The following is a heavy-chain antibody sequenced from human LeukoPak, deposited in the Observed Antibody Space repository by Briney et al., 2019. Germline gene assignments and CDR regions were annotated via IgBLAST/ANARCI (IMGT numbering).Heavy chain of an antibody. D-gene: IGHD5-18*01. J-gene: IGHJ6*02. CDR3: ARRGYSYGSRYYYGMDV. Sequence: PWASVKVSCKASGYTFTSYDINWVRQATGQGLEWMGWMNPNSGNTGYAQKFQGRVTMTRNTSISTAYMELSSLRSEDTAVYYCARRGYSYGSRYYYGMDVWGQGTTVTVSS. CDR1: GYTFTSYD. V-gene: IGHV1-8*01. CDR2: MNPNSGNT.